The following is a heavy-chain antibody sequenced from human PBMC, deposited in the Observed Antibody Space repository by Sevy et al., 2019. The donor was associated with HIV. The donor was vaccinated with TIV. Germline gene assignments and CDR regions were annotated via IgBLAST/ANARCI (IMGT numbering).Heavy chain of an antibody. CDR3: AKDTCSSTSCYYQDAFDI. CDR1: GFTFSSYA. D-gene: IGHD2-2*01. J-gene: IGHJ3*02. Sequence: GGSLRLSCAASGFTFSSYAMSWVRQAPGKGLEWVSGISDSGGSTYYADSVKGRFTISRDNSKNTLYLQMNSLRAGDTAVYYCAKDTCSSTSCYYQDAFDIWGQGTMVTVSS. CDR2: ISDSGGST. V-gene: IGHV3-23*01.